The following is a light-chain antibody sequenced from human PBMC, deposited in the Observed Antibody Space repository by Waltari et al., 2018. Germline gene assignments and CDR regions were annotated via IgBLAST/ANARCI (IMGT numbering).Light chain of an antibody. CDR3: HQYGSSPFT. CDR2: GAS. J-gene: IGKJ4*01. V-gene: IGKV3-20*01. Sequence: EIVLTQSPGTLSLSPGDRATLSCGVSQSVGSNQLAWYQQKPGKAPRLLIYGASAKESGIPDRFSGSGSGTDFILTISRLEPEDFAVYYCHQYGSSPFTFGGGTKVEIK. CDR1: QSVGSNQ.